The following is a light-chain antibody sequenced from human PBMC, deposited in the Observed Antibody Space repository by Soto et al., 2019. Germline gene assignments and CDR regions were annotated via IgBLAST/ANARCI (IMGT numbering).Light chain of an antibody. V-gene: IGKV1-39*01. CDR2: DAV. Sequence: DIQMTQSPSSLSASVGDSVTITCQASQGISNYVNWYQQKPGKAPKLLIHDAVNLQRGVPSRFSGSGSGTDFTLTISSLQPEDFATYYCQRDYNNTRTFGQGTKVDIK. CDR1: QGISNY. CDR3: QRDYNNTRT. J-gene: IGKJ1*01.